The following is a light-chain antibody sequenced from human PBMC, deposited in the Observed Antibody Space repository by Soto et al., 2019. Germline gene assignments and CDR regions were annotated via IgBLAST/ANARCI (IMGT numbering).Light chain of an antibody. Sequence: EVVLTQSPATLSVSPGERATLSCRASQNVGTNLAWYQQRPGQAPRLLIYGASTRATGIPASFSGSGAGSEFTLTISSLQSDDFAVYYCQQYNKWPLFTFVPETRVDN. CDR2: GAS. V-gene: IGKV3-15*01. CDR3: QQYNKWPLFT. J-gene: IGKJ3*01. CDR1: QNVGTN.